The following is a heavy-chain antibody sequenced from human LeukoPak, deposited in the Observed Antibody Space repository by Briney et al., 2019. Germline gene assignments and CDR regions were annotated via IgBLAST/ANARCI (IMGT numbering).Heavy chain of an antibody. CDR3: ARSIDSSSWTL. V-gene: IGHV3-21*01. D-gene: IGHD6-13*01. CDR2: ISSSSSYI. Sequence: GGSLRLSCAASGFTFSSYRMNWVRQAPGKGLEWVSSISSSSSYIYYADSVKGRFTISRDNAKNSLYLQMNSLRAEDTAVYYCARSIDSSSWTLWGQGTLVTASS. CDR1: GFTFSSYR. J-gene: IGHJ4*02.